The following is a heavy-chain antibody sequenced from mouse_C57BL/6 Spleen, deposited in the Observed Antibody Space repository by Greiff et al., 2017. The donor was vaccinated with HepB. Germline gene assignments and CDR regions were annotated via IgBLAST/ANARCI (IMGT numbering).Heavy chain of an antibody. CDR2: INPYNGGT. CDR1: GYTFTDYY. Sequence: EVKLQESGPVLVKPGASVKMSCKASGYTFTDYYMNWVKQSHGKSLEWIGVINPYNGGTSYNQKFKGKATLTVDKSSSTAYMELNSLTSEDSAVYYCARSGLTGVDYWGQGTTLTVSS. J-gene: IGHJ2*01. D-gene: IGHD4-1*01. V-gene: IGHV1-19*01. CDR3: ARSGLTGVDY.